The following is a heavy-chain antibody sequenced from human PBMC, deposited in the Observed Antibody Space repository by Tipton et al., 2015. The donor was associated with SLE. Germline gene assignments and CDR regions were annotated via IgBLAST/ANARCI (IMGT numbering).Heavy chain of an antibody. Sequence: SLRLSCVASGFTFDDYTLHWVRQAPGKGLEWVSLISWDGGSTYYADSVKGRFTISRDNSTNSLYLQMNSLRTEDTALYYCAKDLLGGSFDIWGQGTMVIVSS. CDR3: AKDLLGGSFDI. V-gene: IGHV3-43*01. CDR1: GFTFDDYT. CDR2: ISWDGGST. J-gene: IGHJ3*02. D-gene: IGHD3-10*01.